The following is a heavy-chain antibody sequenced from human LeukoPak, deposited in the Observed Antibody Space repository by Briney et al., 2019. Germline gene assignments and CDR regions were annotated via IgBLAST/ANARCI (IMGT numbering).Heavy chain of an antibody. Sequence: GGSLRLSCAASRFTFSSYSMNGPRNAPEKGLEWVTSISSSSSYIYYADSVKGRFTISRDNAKNSLYLQMNRLRAEDTAVYYCARYGRSYYGDYWGQGTLVTVSS. D-gene: IGHD1-26*01. V-gene: IGHV3-21*01. CDR1: RFTFSSYS. J-gene: IGHJ4*02. CDR3: ARYGRSYYGDY. CDR2: ISSSSSYI.